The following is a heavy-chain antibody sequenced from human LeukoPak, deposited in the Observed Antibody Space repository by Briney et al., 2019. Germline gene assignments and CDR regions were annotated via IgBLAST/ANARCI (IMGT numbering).Heavy chain of an antibody. V-gene: IGHV4-4*07. CDR1: GGSISSYY. Sequence: SETLSLTCAVSGGSISSYYWSWIRQPAGKGLEWIGRIYTSGSTNYNPSLKSRVTMSVDTSKNQFSLKLSSVTAADTAVHYCAREITFGGVIVNDYWGQGTLVTVSS. D-gene: IGHD3-16*02. J-gene: IGHJ4*02. CDR2: IYTSGST. CDR3: AREITFGGVIVNDY.